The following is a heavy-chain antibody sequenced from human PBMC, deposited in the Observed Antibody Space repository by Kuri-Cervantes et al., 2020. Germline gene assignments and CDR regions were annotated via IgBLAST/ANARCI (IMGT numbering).Heavy chain of an antibody. CDR1: GFTFSGYA. Sequence: GESLKISCAASGFTFSGYAMHWVRQAPGKGLEWVAVISYDGSNKYYADSVKGRFTISRDNSKNTLYLQMNSLRAEDTAVYYCARDAVARPGEFDYWGQGTLVTVSS. CDR2: ISYDGSNK. CDR3: ARDAVARPGEFDY. J-gene: IGHJ4*02. D-gene: IGHD3-10*01. V-gene: IGHV3-30*07.